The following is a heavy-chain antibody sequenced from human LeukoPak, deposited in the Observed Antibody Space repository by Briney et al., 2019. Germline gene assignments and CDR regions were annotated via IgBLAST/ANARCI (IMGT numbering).Heavy chain of an antibody. J-gene: IGHJ6*03. CDR2: ISSSSSTI. V-gene: IGHV3-48*01. D-gene: IGHD7-27*01. Sequence: GGSLRLSRAASGFTFSSYSMNWVRQAPGKGLEWVSYISSSSSTIYYADSVKGRFTISRDNAKNSLYLQMNSLRAEDTAVYYCARFWGNYYYYYYMDVWGKGTTVTVSS. CDR3: ARFWGNYYYYYYMDV. CDR1: GFTFSSYS.